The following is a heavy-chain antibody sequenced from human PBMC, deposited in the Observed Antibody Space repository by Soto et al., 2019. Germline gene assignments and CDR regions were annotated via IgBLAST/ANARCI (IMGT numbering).Heavy chain of an antibody. CDR1: GFTVSSHA. CDR3: APHVSCSGGSCQYDAFAI. J-gene: IGHJ3*02. CDR2: VTADGGT. Sequence: EVQVLESGGGLVQPGGSLRLSCEGSGFTVSSHAMTWIRQAPGKGPEWVSTVTADGGTYYADSVKGRFAMSRDTSENTLYLQMNRLGAEDTGAYYCAPHVSCSGGSCQYDAFAIRGQGTMVTVSS. D-gene: IGHD2-15*01. V-gene: IGHV3-23*01.